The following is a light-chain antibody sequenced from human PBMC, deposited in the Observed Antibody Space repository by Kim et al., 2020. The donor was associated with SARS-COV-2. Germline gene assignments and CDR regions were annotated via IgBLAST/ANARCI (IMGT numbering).Light chain of an antibody. Sequence: SYELTQPSSVSVSPGQTARITCSGDVLAKKYARWFQQKPGQAHVLVIYKDSERPSGIPERFSGSSSGTTVTLTISGAQVEDEADYYCYSAADNNGVFGGGTQLTVL. J-gene: IGLJ3*02. V-gene: IGLV3-27*01. CDR3: YSAADNNGV. CDR2: KDS. CDR1: VLAKKY.